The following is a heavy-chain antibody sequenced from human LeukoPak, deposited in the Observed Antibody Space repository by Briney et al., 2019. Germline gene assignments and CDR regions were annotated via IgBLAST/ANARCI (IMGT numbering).Heavy chain of an antibody. CDR2: ISWNAVST. CDR1: GFTFDDYT. J-gene: IGHJ5*01. Sequence: GGSLRLSCAASGFTFDDYTMHWVRQAPGKGLEWVSLISWNAVSTYFADSVKGRFTISRDNHKNSLSLQMNSLRPEDTALYYCAKDYDVLTGAVDSWGHGTLVTVSS. D-gene: IGHD3-9*01. CDR3: AKDYDVLTGAVDS. V-gene: IGHV3-43*01.